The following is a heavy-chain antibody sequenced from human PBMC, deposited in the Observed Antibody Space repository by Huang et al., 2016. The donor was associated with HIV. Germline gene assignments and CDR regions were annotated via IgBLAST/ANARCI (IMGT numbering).Heavy chain of an antibody. CDR2: IKQDESEK. Sequence: VESGGCLVQPGGSIRLSCVGSTFTFGAYWMSWVRQSPGKGLEWVANIKQDESEKYYVESVKGRFNISRDNAKKVLFLEMNNVRVEDTATYYCATKTAAMDIWGQGTTVTVS. D-gene: IGHD1-7*01. CDR3: ATKTAAMDI. V-gene: IGHV3-7*01. CDR1: TFTFGAYW. J-gene: IGHJ6*02.